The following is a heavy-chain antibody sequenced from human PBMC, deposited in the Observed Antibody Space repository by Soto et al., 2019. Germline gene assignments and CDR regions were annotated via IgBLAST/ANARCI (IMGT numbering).Heavy chain of an antibody. CDR3: ARDHDYVYNWFDP. Sequence: EVQLVESGGDLVQPGGSLRLSCAASGFTFSSYWMHWVRQAPGKGLVWVSRINSDGSSTSYADSVKGRFTISRDSAKNTLYLQMNSLRAEDTAVYYCARDHDYVYNWFDPWGQGTLVTVSS. CDR2: INSDGSST. V-gene: IGHV3-74*01. D-gene: IGHD4-17*01. J-gene: IGHJ5*02. CDR1: GFTFSSYW.